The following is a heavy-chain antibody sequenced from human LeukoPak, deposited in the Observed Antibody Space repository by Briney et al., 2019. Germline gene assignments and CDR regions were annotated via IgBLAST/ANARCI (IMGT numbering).Heavy chain of an antibody. J-gene: IGHJ4*02. D-gene: IGHD2-21*02. CDR3: ARRAYCGGDCYPGAIDY. V-gene: IGHV3-33*01. CDR1: GFTFSSYG. Sequence: GRSLRLSCAASGFTFSSYGMRWVRQAPGKGLEWVAVIWYDGSNKYYADSVKGRFTISRDNSKNTLYLQMNSLRAEDTAVYYCARRAYCGGDCYPGAIDYWGQGTLVTVSS. CDR2: IWYDGSNK.